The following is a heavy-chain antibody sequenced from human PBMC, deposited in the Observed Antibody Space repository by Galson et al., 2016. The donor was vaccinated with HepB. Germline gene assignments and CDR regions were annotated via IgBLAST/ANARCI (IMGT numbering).Heavy chain of an antibody. CDR1: GFIFSTYA. CDR2: ISGSGGST. CDR3: ARGEYDFWSAPDY. V-gene: IGHV3-23*01. Sequence: SLRLSCAASGFIFSTYAMTWVRQAPGKGLEWVSGISGSGGSTYYADSVKGRFTISRDNSKNTLYLQMNSLRSEDTAIYYCARGEYDFWSAPDYWGQGTLVTVSS. D-gene: IGHD3-3*01. J-gene: IGHJ4*02.